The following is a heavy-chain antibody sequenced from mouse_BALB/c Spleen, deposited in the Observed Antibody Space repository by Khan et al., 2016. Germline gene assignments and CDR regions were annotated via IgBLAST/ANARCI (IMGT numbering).Heavy chain of an antibody. CDR1: GFTFSDYY. V-gene: IGHV5-4*02. Sequence: EVELVESGGGLVKPGGSLKLSCAASGFTFSDYYMYWVRQTPEKRLEWVATISDGGSYTYYPDSVKGRFTIPRDNAKNNLYLQMSSLKSEDTAMYYCAREALRRAFAYWGQAALVTVSA. J-gene: IGHJ3*01. D-gene: IGHD1-2*01. CDR2: ISDGGSYT. CDR3: AREALRRAFAY.